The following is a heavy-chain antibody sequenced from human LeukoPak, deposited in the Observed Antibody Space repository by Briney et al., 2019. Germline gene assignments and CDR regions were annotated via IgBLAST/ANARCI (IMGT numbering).Heavy chain of an antibody. CDR2: IYTSGST. CDR1: GGSISSYY. Sequence: SETLSLTCTASGGSISSYYWSWIRQPAGKGLEWIGRIYTSGSTNYNPSLKSRVTMSVDTSKNQFSLKLSSVTAADTAVYYCAREQLAQGYYYYYYGMDVWGQGTTVTVSS. J-gene: IGHJ6*02. V-gene: IGHV4-4*07. CDR3: AREQLAQGYYYYYYGMDV. D-gene: IGHD6-6*01.